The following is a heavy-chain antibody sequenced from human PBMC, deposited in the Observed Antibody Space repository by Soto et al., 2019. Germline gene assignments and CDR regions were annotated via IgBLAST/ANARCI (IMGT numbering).Heavy chain of an antibody. J-gene: IGHJ4*02. CDR1: GIIFGQYA. V-gene: IGHV3-23*01. CDR3: ARSYYYDSTGYYRTFDY. Sequence: GGSLRLSCAASGIIFGQYAMSWVRLAPGKGLEWVSVVGPSGASTFYADSVRGRFTISRDNSENTLYLQMNSLRAADTALYFCARSYYYDSTGYYRTFDYWGPGTLGTVS. D-gene: IGHD3-22*01. CDR2: VGPSGAST.